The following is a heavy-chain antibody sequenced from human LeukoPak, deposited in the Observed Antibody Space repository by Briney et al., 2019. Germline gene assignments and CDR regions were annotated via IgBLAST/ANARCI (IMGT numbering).Heavy chain of an antibody. D-gene: IGHD3-22*01. J-gene: IGHJ4*02. CDR1: GVPISSYY. V-gene: IGHV4-59*01. CDR2: IYYSGST. CDR3: ARESSSGGYYYFDY. Sequence: SETLSLTCTVSGVPISSYYWSWIRQPPGKGLEWIGYIYYSGSTNYNPSLKSRVTISVDTSKNQFSLKLSSVTAADTAVYYCARESSSGGYYYFDYWGQGTLVTVSS.